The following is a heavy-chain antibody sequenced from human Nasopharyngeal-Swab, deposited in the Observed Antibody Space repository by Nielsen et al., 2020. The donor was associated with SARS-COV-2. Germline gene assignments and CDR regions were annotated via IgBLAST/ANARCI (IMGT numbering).Heavy chain of an antibody. D-gene: IGHD3-10*01. CDR2: ISGSGGST. V-gene: IGHV3-23*01. CDR3: AKVLGYYGSGSYYKGEKYYYYGMDV. Sequence: GESLKISCAASGFTFSSYAMSWVRQAPGKGLEWVSAISGSGGSTYYEDSVKGRFTISRDNSKNTLYLQMNSLRAEDTAVYYCAKVLGYYGSGSYYKGEKYYYYGMDVWGQGTTVTVSS. J-gene: IGHJ6*02. CDR1: GFTFSSYA.